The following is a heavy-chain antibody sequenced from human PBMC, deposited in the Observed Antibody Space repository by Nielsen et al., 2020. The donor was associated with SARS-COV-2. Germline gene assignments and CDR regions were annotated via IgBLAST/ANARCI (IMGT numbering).Heavy chain of an antibody. CDR2: ISSDGSEK. CDR1: GYTFRNNG. Sequence: SLKISCAAVGYTFRNNGMHWVLQNSGQCLASVALISSDGSEKYYADSVEGRFTISRDNSNNTLYLHMTSLRVEDTAVYYCVTGGQWLVRHPYGMEAWGQGTTVTVS. V-gene: IGHV3-30*03. J-gene: IGHJ6*02. CDR3: VTGGQWLVRHPYGMEA. D-gene: IGHD6-19*01.